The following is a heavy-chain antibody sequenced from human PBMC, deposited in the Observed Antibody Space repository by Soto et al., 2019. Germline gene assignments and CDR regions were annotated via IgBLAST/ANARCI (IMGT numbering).Heavy chain of an antibody. D-gene: IGHD6-6*01. Sequence: EVQLVESGGGLVQPGGSLRLSCAASGFTFSSYSMNWVRQAPGKGLEWVSYISSGSITIYYADSVKGRFTISRDNAKNSLYLQMNSLRDEGTAVYYCARGGSSSDNGMDVWGQGTTVTVSS. V-gene: IGHV3-48*02. CDR2: ISSGSITI. J-gene: IGHJ6*02. CDR1: GFTFSSYS. CDR3: ARGGSSSDNGMDV.